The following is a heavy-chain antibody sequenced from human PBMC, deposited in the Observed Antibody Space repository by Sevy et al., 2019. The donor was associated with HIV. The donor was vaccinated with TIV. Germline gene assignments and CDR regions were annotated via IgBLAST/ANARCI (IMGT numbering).Heavy chain of an antibody. CDR3: ARGGNDNGGMYFDF. D-gene: IGHD4-17*01. Sequence: SETLSLTCTVSGGSVSGVIYYWTWIRQPPGKGLEWIGYASYRGFTNYNPSLKSRVTISVDTSKNRFSLKLTSVSAADTAVYYCARGGNDNGGMYFDFWGQGTLVTVSS. CDR2: ASYRGFT. V-gene: IGHV4-61*01. J-gene: IGHJ4*02. CDR1: GGSVSGVIYY.